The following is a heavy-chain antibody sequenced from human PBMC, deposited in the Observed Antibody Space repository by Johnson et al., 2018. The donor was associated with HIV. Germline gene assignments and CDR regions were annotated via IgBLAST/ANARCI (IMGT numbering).Heavy chain of an antibody. CDR1: GFTFSSYA. CDR2: IHWNGAST. CDR3: AGDYRGALEI. Sequence: QVQLVASGGGVVQPGRSLRLSCAASGFTFSSYAMHWVRQAPGKGLEWVSGIHWNGASTGYADSVKGRFTISRDNSKNTLYLQMNSLRVEDTAVYFCAGDYRGALEIWGQGTMVTVSS. J-gene: IGHJ3*02. D-gene: IGHD4-11*01. V-gene: IGHV3-NL1*01.